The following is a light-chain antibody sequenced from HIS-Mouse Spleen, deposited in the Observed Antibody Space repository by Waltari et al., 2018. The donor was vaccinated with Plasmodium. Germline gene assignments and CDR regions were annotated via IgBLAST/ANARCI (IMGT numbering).Light chain of an antibody. CDR1: VLEKKY. CDR2: KDS. CDR3: YSAADNNLV. Sequence: SYELTQPSSVSVSPGQTARITCPGDVLEKKYARWFQQKPGQAPVLVVYKDSERPSGIPARVSGSSLGTTVTLTISGAQVEDEADYYCYSAADNNLVFGGGTKLTVL. J-gene: IGLJ3*02. V-gene: IGLV3-27*01.